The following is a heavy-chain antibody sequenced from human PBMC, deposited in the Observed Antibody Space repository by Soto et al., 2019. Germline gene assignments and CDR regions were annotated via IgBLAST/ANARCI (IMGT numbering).Heavy chain of an antibody. CDR2: IIPIFGTA. CDR1: GGTFSSYA. Sequence: QVQLVQSGAEVKKPRSSVKVSCKASGGTFSSYAISWVRQAPGQGLEWMGGIIPIFGTANYAQKFQGRVTMTTDTSTSTAYMALRSLRSDDTAVYYCARDRMDRGVTTPYYYYGMDVWGQGTTVTVSS. CDR3: ARDRMDRGVTTPYYYYGMDV. D-gene: IGHD3-10*01. V-gene: IGHV1-69*06. J-gene: IGHJ6*02.